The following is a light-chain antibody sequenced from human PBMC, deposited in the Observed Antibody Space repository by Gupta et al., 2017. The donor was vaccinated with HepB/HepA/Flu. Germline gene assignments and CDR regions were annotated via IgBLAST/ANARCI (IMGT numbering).Light chain of an antibody. Sequence: QSVLTQPPSPSGTPGQRFTISCSGSSSNIGSNTVNWYQQLPGTAPKLLIHSNNQRPSGVPDRFSGSKSGTSASLAISGLQSDDEADYYCAAWDDTLKGGVFGGGTKLTVL. J-gene: IGLJ3*02. CDR1: SSNIGSNT. CDR3: AAWDDTLKGGV. V-gene: IGLV1-44*01. CDR2: SNN.